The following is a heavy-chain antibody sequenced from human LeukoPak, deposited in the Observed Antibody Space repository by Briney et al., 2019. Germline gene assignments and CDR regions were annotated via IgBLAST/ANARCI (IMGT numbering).Heavy chain of an antibody. D-gene: IGHD4-17*01. V-gene: IGHV3-48*03. CDR2: ISNSDSTI. CDR1: GFTFSSYE. J-gene: IGHJ6*02. CDR3: ARVEDDYGDHYYGMDV. Sequence: GGSLRLSCAASGFTFSSYEMNWVRQAPGKGLEWVSYISNSDSTIHYADSVKGRFAISRDNAQNSLYLQMSSLRAEDTAVYYCARVEDDYGDHYYGMDVWGQGTTVTVSS.